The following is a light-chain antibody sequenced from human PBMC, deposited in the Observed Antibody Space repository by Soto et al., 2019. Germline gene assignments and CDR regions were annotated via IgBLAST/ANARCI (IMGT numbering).Light chain of an antibody. CDR2: DVN. J-gene: IGLJ1*01. V-gene: IGLV2-14*03. CDR1: GNDVGGYTF. CDR3: CSYTATTTYV. Sequence: QSALTQPASVSGSPGQSISISCTGTGNDVGGYTFVSWYQQHPYKVPKLVIFDVNRRPSGVSDRFSGSKSVNAASLTISGLQAEDEADYYCCSYTATTTYVFGTGTKLTVL.